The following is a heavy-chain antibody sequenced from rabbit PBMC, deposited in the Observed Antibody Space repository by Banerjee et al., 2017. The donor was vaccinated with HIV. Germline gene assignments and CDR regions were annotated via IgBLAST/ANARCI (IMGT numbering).Heavy chain of an antibody. J-gene: IGHJ4*01. CDR2: IHAGSSGST. CDR3: ASSSAYYLRAYFNL. Sequence: QSLEESGGDLVKPGASLTLTCTASGFSFSSSYYMCWVRQAPGKGLEWIACIHAGSSGSTYYASWAKGRFTISKTSSTTVTLQMTSLTAADTATYFCASSSAYYLRAYFNLWGPGTLVTVS. D-gene: IGHD1-1*01. CDR1: GFSFSSSYY. V-gene: IGHV1S40*01.